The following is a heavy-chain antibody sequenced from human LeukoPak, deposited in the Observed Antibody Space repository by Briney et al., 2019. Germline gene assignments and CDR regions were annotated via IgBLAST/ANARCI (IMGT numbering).Heavy chain of an antibody. J-gene: IGHJ6*02. Sequence: PGESLRLSCAASGFTFSSYAMSWVRQAPGKGLEWVSAISGSGGSTYYADSVKGRFTISRDNSKNTLYLQMNSLRAEDTAVYYCAKDPSIAVAGIYYYGMDVWGQGTTVTVSS. CDR1: GFTFSSYA. V-gene: IGHV3-23*01. CDR3: AKDPSIAVAGIYYYGMDV. D-gene: IGHD6-19*01. CDR2: ISGSGGST.